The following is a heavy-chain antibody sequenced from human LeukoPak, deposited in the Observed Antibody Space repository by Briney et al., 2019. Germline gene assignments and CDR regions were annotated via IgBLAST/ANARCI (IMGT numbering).Heavy chain of an antibody. CDR3: ARVGGCGDHNWFDH. Sequence: PSETLSLTYAVSGGSISSSTLRSWVRQPPRKGLGGIGVIYHSKSTNYTPSLKSRVTISVDKSKNQFYLKLSSVTAEDTAVYYCARVGGCGDHNWFDHWGQGTLVTVSS. D-gene: IGHD3-10*01. CDR2: IYHSKST. V-gene: IGHV4-4*02. J-gene: IGHJ5*02. CDR1: GGSISSSTL.